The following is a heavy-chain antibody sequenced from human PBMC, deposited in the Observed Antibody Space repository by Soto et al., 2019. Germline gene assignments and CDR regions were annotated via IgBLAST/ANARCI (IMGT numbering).Heavy chain of an antibody. V-gene: IGHV4-34*01. Sequence: QVQLQQWGAGLLKPSETLSLTCAVYGGSFSGYYWSWIRQPPGKGLEWIGEINHSGSTNYNPSLKNRVTISVDTSKNQFSLKLRSVTAADTAVYYCARGGDSGYDYLYYYYGMDVWGQGTTVTVSS. D-gene: IGHD5-12*01. CDR2: INHSGST. CDR3: ARGGDSGYDYLYYYYGMDV. CDR1: GGSFSGYY. J-gene: IGHJ6*02.